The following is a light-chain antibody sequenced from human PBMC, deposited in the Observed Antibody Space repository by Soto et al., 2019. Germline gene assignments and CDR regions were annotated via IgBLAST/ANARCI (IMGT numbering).Light chain of an antibody. CDR2: DVS. CDR1: SSDVGGYNY. CDR3: SSYTSSSTRVV. J-gene: IGLJ2*01. V-gene: IGLV2-14*01. Sequence: QSALTQPASVSGSPGPSITISCTGTSSDVGGYNYVSWYQQHPGKAPKLMIYDVSNRPSGVSNRFSGSKSGNTASLTISGLQAEDEADYYCSSYTSSSTRVVFGGWTKVTVL.